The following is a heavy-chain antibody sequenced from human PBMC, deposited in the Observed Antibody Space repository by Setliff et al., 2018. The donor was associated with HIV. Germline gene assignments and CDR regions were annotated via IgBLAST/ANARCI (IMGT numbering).Heavy chain of an antibody. D-gene: IGHD5-12*01. Sequence: SETLSLTCTVSGGSISSATHYWGWIRQPPGKGLAWIGSIFYSGSSHYNPPLKSRAIISVDTSKNQFSLRLSSVTAADTAVYYCARLHPGGYDPYYYNYYMDVWGRGTTVTVSS. CDR2: IFYSGSS. J-gene: IGHJ6*03. V-gene: IGHV4-39*01. CDR3: ARLHPGGYDPYYYNYYMDV. CDR1: GGSISSATHY.